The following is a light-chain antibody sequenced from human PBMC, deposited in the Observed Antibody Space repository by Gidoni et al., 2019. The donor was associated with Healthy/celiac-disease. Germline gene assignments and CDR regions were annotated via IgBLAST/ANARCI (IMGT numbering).Light chain of an antibody. CDR3: QQLKNYPLT. Sequence: DIQLTQSPSFLSASVGDRVTITCRASQDINNYLVWYQQKPGKAPNLLIYAASTLESGVPSRFSGSGSGTKYTLPISSLQPEDFATSYCQQLKNYPLTFGGGTKVEF. CDR2: AAS. V-gene: IGKV1-9*01. CDR1: QDINNY. J-gene: IGKJ4*01.